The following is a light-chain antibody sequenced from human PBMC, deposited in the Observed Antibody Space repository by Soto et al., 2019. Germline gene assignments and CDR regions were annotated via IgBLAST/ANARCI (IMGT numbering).Light chain of an antibody. CDR3: QQYGSSGT. Sequence: EIVLRQSPGTLSLSPGERATLSCRASQSVSNNYLAWYQQKPGQAPRLLIYGASNRATGIPDRFSGSGSGTDFTLTISRLEPEDFAVYYCQQYGSSGTFGQGTKADI. CDR2: GAS. V-gene: IGKV3-20*01. J-gene: IGKJ1*01. CDR1: QSVSNNY.